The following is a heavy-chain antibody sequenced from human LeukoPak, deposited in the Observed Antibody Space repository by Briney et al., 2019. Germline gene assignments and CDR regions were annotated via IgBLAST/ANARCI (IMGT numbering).Heavy chain of an antibody. CDR2: ISSSSSTI. D-gene: IGHD4-17*01. V-gene: IGHV3-48*01. J-gene: IGHJ4*02. Sequence: GGSLRLSCAASGFTFSSYSRNWVRQAPGKGLEWVSYISSSSSTIYYADSVKGRFTISRDNAKNSLYLQMNSLRAEDTAVYYCARDPPTTVTVFDYWGQGTLVTVSS. CDR1: GFTFSSYS. CDR3: ARDPPTTVTVFDY.